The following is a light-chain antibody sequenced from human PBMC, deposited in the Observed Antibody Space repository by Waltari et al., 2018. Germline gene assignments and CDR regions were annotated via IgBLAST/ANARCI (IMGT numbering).Light chain of an antibody. CDR1: QDIAGY. J-gene: IGKJ4*01. CDR2: VSS. Sequence: IQLTQSPSSLSASVGDRVTITCRASQDIAGYLAWYQQKPGKAPNLLIYVSSTFQSGVPSKFSGSGSGTVFTLTISSLQPEDFATYYCQQLHTYPLTFGGGTTVDI. V-gene: IGKV1-9*01. CDR3: QQLHTYPLT.